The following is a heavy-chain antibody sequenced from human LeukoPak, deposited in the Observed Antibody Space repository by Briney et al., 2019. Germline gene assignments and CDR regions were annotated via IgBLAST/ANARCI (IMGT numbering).Heavy chain of an antibody. V-gene: IGHV4-39*02. CDR3: AREGLRGYSYVRY. J-gene: IGHJ4*02. CDR1: GGSISSSSYY. D-gene: IGHD5-18*01. CDR2: IYYSGST. Sequence: PSETLSLTCTVSGGSISSSSYYWGWIRQPPGKGLEWIGSIYYSGSTYYNPSLKSRVTISVDTSKNQFSLKLSSVTAADTAVYYCAREGLRGYSYVRYWGQGTLVTVSS.